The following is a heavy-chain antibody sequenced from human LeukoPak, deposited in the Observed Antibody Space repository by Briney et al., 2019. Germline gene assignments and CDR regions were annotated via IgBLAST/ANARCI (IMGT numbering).Heavy chain of an antibody. CDR2: IKSKTDGGTT. CDR3: TTEIVVVPAAFDY. D-gene: IGHD2-2*01. Sequence: PGGSLRLSCAASGFTFSNAWMSWVRQAPGKGLEWVGRIKSKTDGGTTDYAAPVKGRFTISRDDSKNTLYLQMNSLKTEDTAVYYCTTEIVVVPAAFDYWGRGTLVTVSS. CDR1: GFTFSNAW. V-gene: IGHV3-15*01. J-gene: IGHJ4*02.